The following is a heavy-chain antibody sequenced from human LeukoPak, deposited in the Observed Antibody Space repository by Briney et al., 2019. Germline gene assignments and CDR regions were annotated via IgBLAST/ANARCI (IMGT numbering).Heavy chain of an antibody. CDR2: IYYSGST. V-gene: IGHV4-59*08. CDR3: ARRTYYYDSSGYSRAFDI. CDR1: GGSISSYY. Sequence: PSETLSLTCTVSGGSISSYYWSWIRQPPGKGLEWMGYIYYSGSTNYNPSLKSRVTISVDTSKNQFSLKLSSVTAADTAVYYCARRTYYYDSSGYSRAFDIWGQGTMVTVSS. J-gene: IGHJ3*02. D-gene: IGHD3-22*01.